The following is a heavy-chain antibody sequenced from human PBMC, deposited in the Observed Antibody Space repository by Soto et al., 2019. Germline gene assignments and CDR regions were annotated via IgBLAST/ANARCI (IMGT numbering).Heavy chain of an antibody. CDR2: MNPNSGNT. J-gene: IGHJ6*02. V-gene: IGHV1-8*01. CDR3: GEEGTGTARFGV. D-gene: IGHD1-1*01. CDR1: GYTFTSYD. Sequence: QVQLVQSGAEVKKPGASVKVSCKASGYTFTSYDINWVRQATGQGLEWMGWMNPNSGNTGYAQKFQGRSHNARNTSQNTAYLEPKRLRSGDPGLYFRGEEGTGTARFGVRGQGAKV.